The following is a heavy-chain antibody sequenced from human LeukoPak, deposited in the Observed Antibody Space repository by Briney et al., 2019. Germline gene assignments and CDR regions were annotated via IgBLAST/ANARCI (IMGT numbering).Heavy chain of an antibody. Sequence: GESLKISCKGSGYNFNTNWLGWVRQMPGKGLEWMGIIFPSDSDTIYSPPFQGQVTISADKSINTAYLQWSSLKASDTAIYYCARRPGRAFDIWGQGTTVTVSS. CDR1: GYNFNTNW. V-gene: IGHV5-51*01. D-gene: IGHD1-14*01. J-gene: IGHJ3*02. CDR2: IFPSDSDT. CDR3: ARRPGRAFDI.